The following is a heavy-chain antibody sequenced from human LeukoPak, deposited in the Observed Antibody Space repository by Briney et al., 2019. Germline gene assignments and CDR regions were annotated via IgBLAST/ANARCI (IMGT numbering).Heavy chain of an antibody. J-gene: IGHJ4*02. Sequence: GGSLRLSCAASGFTFSDCYMSWIRQSPGNGLEWVSYISTSGSTIYYADSVKGRFTVSRDNAKNSLFLQMNSLRAEDTAVYYCARVVSENSGYQGYWGQGTLVTVSS. CDR1: GFTFSDCY. D-gene: IGHD3-22*01. CDR3: ARVVSENSGYQGY. CDR2: ISTSGSTI. V-gene: IGHV3-11*04.